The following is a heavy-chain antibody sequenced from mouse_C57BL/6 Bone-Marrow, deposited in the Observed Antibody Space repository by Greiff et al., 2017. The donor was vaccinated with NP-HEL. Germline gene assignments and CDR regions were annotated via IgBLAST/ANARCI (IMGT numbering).Heavy chain of an antibody. CDR3: ASPFVYYGNYVWFAY. Sequence: VQGVESGAELAKPGASVKLSCKASGYTFTSYWMHWVKQRPGQGLEWIGYINPSSGYTKYNQKFKDKATLTADKSSSTAYMQLSSLTYEDSAVYYCASPFVYYGNYVWFAYWGQGTLVTVSA. V-gene: IGHV1-7*01. J-gene: IGHJ3*01. CDR2: INPSSGYT. D-gene: IGHD2-1*01. CDR1: GYTFTSYW.